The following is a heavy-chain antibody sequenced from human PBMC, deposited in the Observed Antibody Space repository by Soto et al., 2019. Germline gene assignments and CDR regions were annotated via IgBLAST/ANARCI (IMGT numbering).Heavy chain of an antibody. V-gene: IGHV1-69*05. CDR1: GGTFSSYA. D-gene: IGHD3-3*01. J-gene: IGHJ4*02. CDR3: ARVRVRFLEWLGSEG. Sequence: QVQLVQSGAEVKKPGSSVKVSCKASGGTFSSYAISWVRQAPGQGLEWMGGIIPIFGTANYAQKFQGRVTITSDAATSTAYMELSSLRSEDTAVYYCARVRVRFLEWLGSEGWGQGTLVTVSS. CDR2: IIPIFGTA.